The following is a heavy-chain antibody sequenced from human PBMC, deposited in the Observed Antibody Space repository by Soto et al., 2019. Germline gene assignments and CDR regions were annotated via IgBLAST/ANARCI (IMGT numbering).Heavy chain of an antibody. CDR2: FYYGGST. V-gene: IGHV4-39*01. CDR3: ARHYSNGWYFQF. CDR1: GGSISSSDYF. D-gene: IGHD6-19*01. J-gene: IGHJ1*01. Sequence: SETLSLTCSVSGGSISSSDYFWGWIRQPPGKGLEWIASFYYGGSTYSNPSLESRVTISVDTSKSQFSLKLRSVTAADTALYYCARHYSNGWYFQFWGQGTLVTVSS.